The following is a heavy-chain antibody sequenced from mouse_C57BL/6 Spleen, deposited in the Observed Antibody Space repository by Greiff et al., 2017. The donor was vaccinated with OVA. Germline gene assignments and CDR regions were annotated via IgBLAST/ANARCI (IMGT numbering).Heavy chain of an antibody. D-gene: IGHD2-1*01. CDR3: ARWGGNYFYCSMDD. V-gene: IGHV1-18*01. CDR1: GYTFTDYN. Sequence: VQLQQSGAELVRPGASVKISCTASGYTFTDYNMDWVKQSPGQSLEWIGGINPNNGGTIYNQKFKGKATLTVDKSSSTAYMQLRSLTSEDTAVYYCARWGGNYFYCSMDDWGKGTTVTVSS. J-gene: IGHJ1*03. CDR2: INPNNGGT.